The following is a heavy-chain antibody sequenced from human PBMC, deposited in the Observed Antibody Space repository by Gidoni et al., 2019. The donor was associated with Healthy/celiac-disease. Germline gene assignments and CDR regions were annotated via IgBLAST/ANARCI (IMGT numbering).Heavy chain of an antibody. CDR2: IYTSGST. D-gene: IGHD3-16*01. Sequence: QVQLQESGPGLVKPSQTLSLTCTVSGGSISSGSYYWSWIRQPAGKGLEWIGRIYTSGSTNYNPSLKSRVTMSVDTSKNQFSLKLSSVTAADTAVYYCATGKQGGYYDFVGWFDPWGQGTLVTVSS. V-gene: IGHV4-61*02. CDR1: GGSISSGSYY. CDR3: ATGKQGGYYDFVGWFDP. J-gene: IGHJ5*02.